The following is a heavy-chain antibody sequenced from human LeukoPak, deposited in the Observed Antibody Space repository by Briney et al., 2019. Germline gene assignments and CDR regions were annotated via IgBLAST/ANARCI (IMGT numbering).Heavy chain of an antibody. V-gene: IGHV3-15*01. CDR2: IKNKTVGGTT. J-gene: IGHJ3*02. D-gene: IGHD3-10*01. CDR1: GFTFSNAW. Sequence: GGSLRLSCAASGFTFSNAWMSWVRQARGKGLEWVGRIKNKTVGGTTDYAAPVKGRFTISRDDSKNTLYLQINSLKTEDTAAYYCTTDYYGSGSYPDAFDIWGRGTMVTVSS. CDR3: TTDYYGSGSYPDAFDI.